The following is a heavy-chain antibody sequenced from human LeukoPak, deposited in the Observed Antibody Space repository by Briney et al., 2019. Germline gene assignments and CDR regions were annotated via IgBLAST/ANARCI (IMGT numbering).Heavy chain of an antibody. CDR3: ARAGNRGALDI. CDR2: INNGGSGT. D-gene: IGHD1-26*01. V-gene: IGHV3-74*01. CDR1: GFTVSTYW. J-gene: IGHJ3*02. Sequence: GGSLRLSCAPSGFTVSTYWMHWVRQAPGKGLMWVSDINNGGSGTTYADSVKGRFTISRDNAKNTLYLQMNSLRAEDTAVYYCARAGNRGALDIWGQGTMVTVSS.